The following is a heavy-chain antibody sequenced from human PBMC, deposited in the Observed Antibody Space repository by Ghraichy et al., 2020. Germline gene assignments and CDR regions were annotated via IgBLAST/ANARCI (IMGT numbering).Heavy chain of an antibody. D-gene: IGHD6-13*01. CDR2: IIPIFGTA. J-gene: IGHJ5*02. CDR1: GGTFSSYA. V-gene: IGHV1-69*13. Sequence: SVKVSCKASGGTFSSYAISWVRQAPGQGLEWMGGIIPIFGTANYAQKFQGRVTITADESTSTAYMELSSLRSEDTAVYYCARSVYSSSRSRYDQGPYNWFDPWGQGTLVTVSS. CDR3: ARSVYSSSRSRYDQGPYNWFDP.